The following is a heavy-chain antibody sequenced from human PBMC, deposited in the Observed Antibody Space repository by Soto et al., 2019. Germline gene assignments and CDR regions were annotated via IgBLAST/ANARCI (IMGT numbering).Heavy chain of an antibody. J-gene: IGHJ5*02. CDR2: IYWDDDK. CDR3: ENRNMVGANKYNWFDT. CDR1: GFSLSSSGVG. D-gene: IGHD1-26*01. V-gene: IGHV2-5*02. Sequence: SGPTLVNPTQTLTLTCTFSGFSLSSSGVGVGWIRQPPGKALEWLALIYWDDDKRYSPSLKSRLTITKDTSKNQVVLTMTNMDPVDTATYYCENRNMVGANKYNWFDTWGQGTLVTVSS.